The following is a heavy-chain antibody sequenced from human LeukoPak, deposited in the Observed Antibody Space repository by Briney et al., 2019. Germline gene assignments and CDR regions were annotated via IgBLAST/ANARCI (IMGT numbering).Heavy chain of an antibody. V-gene: IGHV1-2*02. CDR1: GYTFTGYY. Sequence: GASVKVSCKASGYTFTGYYMHWVRQAPGQGLEWMGWINPNSGGTNYAQKFRGRVTMTRDTSISTAYMELSRLRSDDTAVYYCARYNRGVDTAMVIGFDYWGQGTLVTVSS. CDR2: INPNSGGT. D-gene: IGHD5-18*01. J-gene: IGHJ4*02. CDR3: ARYNRGVDTAMVIGFDY.